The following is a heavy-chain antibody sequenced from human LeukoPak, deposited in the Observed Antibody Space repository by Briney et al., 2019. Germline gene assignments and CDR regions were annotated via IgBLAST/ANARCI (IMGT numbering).Heavy chain of an antibody. CDR1: GFTVSSNY. CDR2: IYTGGST. D-gene: IGHD6-19*01. Sequence: GGSLRLSCAASGFTVSSNYMSWVRQAPGKGLEWVSAIYTGGSTYYAGSVKGRFTISRDNSKNTLYLQMNSLRAEDTAVYYCARDVGRSGAFDIWGQGTMVTVSS. J-gene: IGHJ3*02. CDR3: ARDVGRSGAFDI. V-gene: IGHV3-66*01.